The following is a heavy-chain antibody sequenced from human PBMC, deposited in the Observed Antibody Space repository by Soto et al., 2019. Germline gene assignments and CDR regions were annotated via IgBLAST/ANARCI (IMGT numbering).Heavy chain of an antibody. J-gene: IGHJ4*02. V-gene: IGHV4-31*03. CDR2: IYYSGST. Sequence: SETLSLTCTVSGGSISRGGYYWSWIRQHPGKGLEWIGYIYYSGSTYYNPSLKSRVTISVDTSKNQFSLKLSSVTAADTAVYYCARGTQLLTFDYWGQGTLVTVS. CDR3: ARGTQLLTFDY. CDR1: GGSISRGGYY. D-gene: IGHD3-10*01.